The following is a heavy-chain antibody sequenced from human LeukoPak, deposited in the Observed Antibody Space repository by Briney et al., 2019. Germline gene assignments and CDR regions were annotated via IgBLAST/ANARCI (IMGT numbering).Heavy chain of an antibody. D-gene: IGHD3-22*01. CDR1: GGTFSSYA. J-gene: IGHJ4*02. CDR2: IIPIFGTA. V-gene: IGHV1-69*05. Sequence: SVKVSCKASGGTFSSYAISWVRQAPGQGLEWMGGIIPIFGTANYAQKFQGRVTITTDESTSTAYMELSSLRSEDTAVYYCATTRSGTDSSGYYFDYWGQGTLVTVSS. CDR3: ATTRSGTDSSGYYFDY.